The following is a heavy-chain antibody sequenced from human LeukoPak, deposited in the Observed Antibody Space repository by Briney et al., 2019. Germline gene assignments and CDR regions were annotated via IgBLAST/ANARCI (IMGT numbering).Heavy chain of an antibody. CDR1: GYTFTSYD. CDR2: MNPNSGNT. D-gene: IGHD6-6*01. J-gene: IGHJ4*02. V-gene: IGHV1-8*01. CDR3: ARGRSIAARRGLGF. Sequence: ASVKVSCKASGYTFTSYDINWVRQATGQGLEWMGWMNPNSGNTGYARKFQGRVTMTRNTSISTAYMELSSLRSEDTAVYYCARGRSIAARRGLGFWGQGTLVTVSS.